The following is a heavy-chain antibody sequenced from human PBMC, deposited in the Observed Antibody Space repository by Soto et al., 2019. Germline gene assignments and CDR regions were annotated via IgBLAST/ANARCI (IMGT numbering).Heavy chain of an antibody. V-gene: IGHV3-74*01. CDR2: IDSDGSRI. Sequence: EVQLVESGGGLVQPGESLRLSCAASGFTFSNYWMHWVRQAPGKGLVWVSRIDSDGSRITYADFVKGRFPISRDNAKNTVYLHMNSLTAEDTAVYYCVRTSLVVAVATREDFWGQGTLVTVSS. CDR3: VRTSLVVAVATREDF. J-gene: IGHJ4*02. D-gene: IGHD2-15*01. CDR1: GFTFSNYW.